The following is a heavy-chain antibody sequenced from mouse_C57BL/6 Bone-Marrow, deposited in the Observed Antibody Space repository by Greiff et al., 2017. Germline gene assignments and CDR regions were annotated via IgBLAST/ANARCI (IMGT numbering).Heavy chain of an antibody. CDR2: IYPGDGDT. CDR1: GYAFSSSW. D-gene: IGHD3-2*02. CDR3: ARGTGQATRDMDY. J-gene: IGHJ4*01. Sequence: VQLVESGPELVKPGASVKISCKASGYAFSSSWMNWVKQRPGKGLEWIGRIYPGDGDTNYNGKFKGKATLTADKSSSTAYMQLSSLTSEDSAVYFCARGTGQATRDMDYWGKGTSVTVSS. V-gene: IGHV1-82*01.